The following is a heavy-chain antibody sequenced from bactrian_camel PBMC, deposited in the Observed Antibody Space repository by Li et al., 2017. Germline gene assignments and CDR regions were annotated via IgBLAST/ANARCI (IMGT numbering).Heavy chain of an antibody. D-gene: IGHD6*01. CDR2: IYTGGGTT. CDR3: AGGQGWCDLGGMGYNY. Sequence: HVQLVESGGGSVESGDSLRLSCAASGHTYSRYSMAWYRQAPGKGRVGVAAIYTGGGTTYYNDSVKGRFTLSRDNSKKTVVYLQMDNLEPEDSAMYYCAGGQGWCDLGGMGYNYWGQGTQVTVS. CDR1: GHTYSRYS. J-gene: IGHJ4*01. V-gene: IGHV3S1*01.